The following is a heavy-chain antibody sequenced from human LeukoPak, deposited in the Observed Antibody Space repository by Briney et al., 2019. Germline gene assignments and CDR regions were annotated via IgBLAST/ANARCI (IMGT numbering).Heavy chain of an antibody. V-gene: IGHV1-69*05. CDR1: GGTFSSYA. J-gene: IGHJ4*02. Sequence: SVKVSCKASGGTFSSYAISWVRQAPGQGLEWMGRIIPIFGTANYAQKFQGRVTITTDESTCTAYMELSSLRSEDTAVYYWARGSGEGYCSSTSCPLGYWGQGTLVTVSS. CDR2: IIPIFGTA. D-gene: IGHD2-2*01. CDR3: ARGSGEGYCSSTSCPLGY.